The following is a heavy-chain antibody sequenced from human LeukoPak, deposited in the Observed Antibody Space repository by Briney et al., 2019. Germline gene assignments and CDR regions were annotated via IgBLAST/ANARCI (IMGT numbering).Heavy chain of an antibody. Sequence: GGSLRLSCAASGFTFSSYGMHWVRQAPGKGLEWVAFIRYDGSNKYYADSVKGRFTISRDNFKNTLYLQMNSLRAEDTAVYYCAKLLDFWSGQGDAFDIWGQGTMVTVSS. J-gene: IGHJ3*02. V-gene: IGHV3-30*02. D-gene: IGHD3-3*01. CDR2: IRYDGSNK. CDR3: AKLLDFWSGQGDAFDI. CDR1: GFTFSSYG.